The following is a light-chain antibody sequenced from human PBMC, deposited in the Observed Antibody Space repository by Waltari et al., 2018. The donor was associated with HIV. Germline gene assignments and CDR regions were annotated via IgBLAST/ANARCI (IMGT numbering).Light chain of an antibody. V-gene: IGLV2-11*01. Sequence: QSALTPPRSVSGSPGQSVTISCTGTSSDVGGYNYVSWYQHHPNKGPKLLIYDVNKRPSGVPDRFSGSKSGNTASLTISGLQAEDEADYYCCSYADTYFVLFGGRTKLTVL. CDR2: DVN. CDR3: CSYADTYFVL. CDR1: SSDVGGYNY. J-gene: IGLJ2*01.